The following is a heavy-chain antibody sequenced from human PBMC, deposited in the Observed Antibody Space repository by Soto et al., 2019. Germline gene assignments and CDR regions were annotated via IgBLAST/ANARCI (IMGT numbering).Heavy chain of an antibody. V-gene: IGHV4-34*01. CDR2: INHSGST. J-gene: IGHJ6*02. CDR1: GGSFSGYY. Sequence: SETLSLTCAVYGGSFSGYYWSWIRQPPGKGLEWIGEINHSGSTNYNPSLKSRVTISVDTSKNQFSLKLSSVTAADTAVYYCARGRRGQTGTYYYYYYGMDVWGQGTTVTVSS. CDR3: ARGRRGQTGTYYYYYYGMDV. D-gene: IGHD1-1*01.